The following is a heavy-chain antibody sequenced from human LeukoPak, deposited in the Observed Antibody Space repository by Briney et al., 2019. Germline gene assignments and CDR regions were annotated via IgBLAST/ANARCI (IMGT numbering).Heavy chain of an antibody. CDR2: IRYDGNNK. CDR3: AKGDDYGANTRLPKYNWFDP. D-gene: IGHD4-23*01. V-gene: IGHV3-30*02. CDR1: GFTFTTCA. J-gene: IGHJ5*02. Sequence: GGSLRLSCAASGFTFTTCAMHWVRHAPGKGLEWVAYIRYDGNNKNYADSVKGRFTISRDNSKDMLYLQMNSLRPEDTAVYYCAKGDDYGANTRLPKYNWFDPWGQGTLVTVSS.